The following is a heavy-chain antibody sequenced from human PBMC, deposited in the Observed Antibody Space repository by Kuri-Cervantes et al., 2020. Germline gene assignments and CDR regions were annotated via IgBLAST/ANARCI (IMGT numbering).Heavy chain of an antibody. CDR3: AKDLVITMVRGVISPYYYYGMDV. J-gene: IGHJ6*02. Sequence: LSLTCAASGFTFSDYYMSWIRQAPGKGLEWVSYISSSGSTIYYADSVKGRFTISRDNAKNSLYLQMNSLRAEDTAVYYCAKDLVITMVRGVISPYYYYGMDVWGQGTTVTVSS. V-gene: IGHV3-11*01. CDR2: ISSSGSTI. D-gene: IGHD3-10*01. CDR1: GFTFSDYY.